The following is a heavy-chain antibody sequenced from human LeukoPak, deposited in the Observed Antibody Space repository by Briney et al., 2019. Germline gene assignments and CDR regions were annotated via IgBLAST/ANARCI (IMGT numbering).Heavy chain of an antibody. CDR1: GFTFSSYA. D-gene: IGHD3-22*01. CDR3: VVVVITWSYYFDY. J-gene: IGHJ4*02. V-gene: IGHV3-30-3*01. CDR2: ISYDESNK. Sequence: GGSLRLSCAASGFTFSSYAMHWVRQAPGKGLEWVAVISYDESNKYYADSVKGRFTISRDNSKNTLYLQMNSLRAEDTAVYYCVVVVITWSYYFDYWGQGTLVTVSS.